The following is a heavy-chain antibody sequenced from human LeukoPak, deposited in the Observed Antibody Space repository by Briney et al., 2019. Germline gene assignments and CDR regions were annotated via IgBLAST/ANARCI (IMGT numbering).Heavy chain of an antibody. CDR3: ATLISGWSLY. J-gene: IGHJ4*02. CDR1: GFTFSRYN. Sequence: GGSLRLSCATSGFTFSRYNMNWVRQAPGKGLEWVSSITSSSIYKYYADSMKGRFTISRDNAKNSLYLQMDSLRAEDTAVYYCATLISGWSLYWGQGTLVTVSS. V-gene: IGHV3-21*01. CDR2: ITSSSIYK. D-gene: IGHD6-19*01.